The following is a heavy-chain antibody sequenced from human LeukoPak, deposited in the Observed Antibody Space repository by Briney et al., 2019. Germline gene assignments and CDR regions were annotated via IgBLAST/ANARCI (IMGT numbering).Heavy chain of an antibody. V-gene: IGHV3-30*02. CDR3: AKVGFGVGTPRIAAAGTVVG. Sequence: TGGSLRLSCAASGFTFSSYGMHWVRQAPGKGLEWVAFIRYDGSSKYYADSVKGRFTISRDNSKNTLYLQMNSLRAEDTAVYYCAKVGFGVGTPRIAAAGTVVGWGQGTLVTVSS. J-gene: IGHJ4*02. D-gene: IGHD6-13*01. CDR2: IRYDGSSK. CDR1: GFTFSSYG.